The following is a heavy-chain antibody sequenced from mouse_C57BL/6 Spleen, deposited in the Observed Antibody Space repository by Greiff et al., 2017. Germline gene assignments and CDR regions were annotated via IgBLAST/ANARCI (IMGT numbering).Heavy chain of an antibody. CDR2: IRSKSSNYAT. CDR3: VRDNYSNYLWYFDV. CDR1: GFTFNTYA. Sequence: EVQLQQSGGGLVQPKGSLKLSCAASGFTFNTYAMHWVRQAPGKGLEWVARIRSKSSNYATYYADSVKDRFTISRDDSQSMLYLQMNNLKTEDTAMYYCVRDNYSNYLWYFDVWGTGTTVTVSS. J-gene: IGHJ1*03. D-gene: IGHD2-5*01. V-gene: IGHV10-3*01.